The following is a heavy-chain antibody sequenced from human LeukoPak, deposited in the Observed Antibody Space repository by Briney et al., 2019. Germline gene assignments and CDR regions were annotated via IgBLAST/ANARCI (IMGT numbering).Heavy chain of an antibody. CDR3: AKGHYYGSGSFHFDY. Sequence: GGSLRLSCAASGFTVSSNYMSWVRQAPGKGLEWVSVIYSGGSTYYADSVKGRFTISRDNSKNTLYLQMNSLGAGDTAIYYCAKGHYYGSGSFHFDYWGQGTLVTVSS. V-gene: IGHV3-53*01. CDR1: GFTVSSNY. J-gene: IGHJ4*02. CDR2: IYSGGST. D-gene: IGHD3-10*01.